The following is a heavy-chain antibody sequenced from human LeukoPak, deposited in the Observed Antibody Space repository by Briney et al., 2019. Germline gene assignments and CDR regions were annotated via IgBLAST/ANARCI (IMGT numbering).Heavy chain of an antibody. J-gene: IGHJ4*02. CDR3: VRDWNSVDPLDRLDH. V-gene: IGHV3-7*01. CDR1: GFSFSFYW. CDR2: IKQDGSEK. D-gene: IGHD1-1*01. Sequence: GGSLRLSCAASGFSFSFYWMSWVRQVPGKGLEWVAIIKQDGSEKYYVDSVKGRFTISRDNAKSSLYMQMNSLRVEDTGVYYCVRDWNSVDPLDRLDHWGQGAQVTVSS.